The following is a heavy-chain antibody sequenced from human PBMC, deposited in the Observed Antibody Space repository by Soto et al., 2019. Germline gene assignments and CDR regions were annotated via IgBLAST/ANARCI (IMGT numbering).Heavy chain of an antibody. J-gene: IGHJ4*02. CDR2: IPSDGSAQ. Sequence: QVQLVESGGGVVQPGRSLRLSCEASGFTFRDYAMHWVRQAPGKGLEWVAAIPSDGSAQHYADSVKGRFSISRDNSKNTLSVQMNSLRPDDAALYYCARAVAGQVRSAWTWLDYWGQGTLVTVSS. D-gene: IGHD1-1*01. V-gene: IGHV3-30-3*01. CDR3: ARAVAGQVRSAWTWLDY. CDR1: GFTFRDYA.